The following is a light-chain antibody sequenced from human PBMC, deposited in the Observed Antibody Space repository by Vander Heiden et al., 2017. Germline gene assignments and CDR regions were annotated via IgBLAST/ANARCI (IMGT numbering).Light chain of an antibody. CDR2: DAS. J-gene: IGKJ1*01. V-gene: IGKV3-11*01. Sequence: EIVLTQSPATLSLSPGERATLSCRASQSVSSYLAWYQQKPGQAPRLLIYDASNRATRIPATFRGSGSGTDFTLTISSLEPEDFAVYYCQQRSTWPRTFGQGTKVEIK. CDR1: QSVSSY. CDR3: QQRSTWPRT.